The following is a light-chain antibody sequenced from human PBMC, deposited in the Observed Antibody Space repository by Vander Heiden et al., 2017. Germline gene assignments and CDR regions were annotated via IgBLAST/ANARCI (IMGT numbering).Light chain of an antibody. V-gene: IGKV3-11*01. Sequence: EIVLTQSPATLSLSPGERATLSCRASQSVSSYLAWYQQKPGQAPRLLIYDASNRATGIPARFSGSGYGTDFTLTISSLEPEDFAVYYCQQRSNPLPFTFGPGTKVDIK. J-gene: IGKJ3*01. CDR1: QSVSSY. CDR2: DAS. CDR3: QQRSNPLPFT.